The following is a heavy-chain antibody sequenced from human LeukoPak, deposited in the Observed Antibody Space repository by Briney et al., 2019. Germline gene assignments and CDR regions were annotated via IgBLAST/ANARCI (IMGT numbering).Heavy chain of an antibody. J-gene: IGHJ4*02. Sequence: PGGSLRLSCAASGFTFSSYGMHWVRQAPGKGLEWVVFIRYDGSNKYYADSVKDRFTISRDNSKNTLYLQINSLRAEDTAVYHCAKGGQITAYYFDYWGQGTLVTVSS. CDR3: AKGGQITAYYFDY. CDR1: GFTFSSYG. V-gene: IGHV3-30*02. CDR2: IRYDGSNK. D-gene: IGHD3-16*01.